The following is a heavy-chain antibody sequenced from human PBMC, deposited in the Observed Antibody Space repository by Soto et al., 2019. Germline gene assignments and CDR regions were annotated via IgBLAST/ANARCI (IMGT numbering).Heavy chain of an antibody. V-gene: IGHV4-59*01. D-gene: IGHD3-10*01. Sequence: SETLSLTCTVSGGSISSYYWSWIRQPPVKGLEWIGYIYYSGSTNYNPSLKSRVTISVDTSKNQFSLKLSSVTSADTAVYYCARDHGSGTYYYYYGMDVWGQGTTVTVSS. J-gene: IGHJ6*02. CDR2: IYYSGST. CDR3: ARDHGSGTYYYYYGMDV. CDR1: GGSISSYY.